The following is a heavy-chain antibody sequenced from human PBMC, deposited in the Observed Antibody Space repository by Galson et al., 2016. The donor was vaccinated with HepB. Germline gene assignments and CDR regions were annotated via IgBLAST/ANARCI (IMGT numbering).Heavy chain of an antibody. CDR2: IGTVDDT. CDR3: ARVGLYSGNYFDF. CDR1: GFTFSSYD. D-gene: IGHD1-26*01. J-gene: IGHJ4*02. Sequence: SLRLSCAASGFTFSSYDMHWVRQAIGKGLEWVSGIGTVDDTYYPGSVKGRFTISRDNAKTSLYLQMNSLRAEDTAVYYCARVGLYSGNYFDFWGQGTLVTVSS. V-gene: IGHV3-13*01.